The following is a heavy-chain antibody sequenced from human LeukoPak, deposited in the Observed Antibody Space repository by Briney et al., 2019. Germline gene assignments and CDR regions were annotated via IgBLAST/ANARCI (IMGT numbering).Heavy chain of an antibody. V-gene: IGHV4-59*08. CDR3: ARHKWFVDY. Sequence: PSETLSLTCTVSGGSISSYYWSWIRQPPGKGLEWIGYIYYSGSTNYDPSLKSRVTISVDTSKNQFSLKLSSVTAADTAVYYCARHKWFVDYWGQGTLVTVSS. J-gene: IGHJ4*02. D-gene: IGHD3-22*01. CDR1: GGSISSYY. CDR2: IYYSGST.